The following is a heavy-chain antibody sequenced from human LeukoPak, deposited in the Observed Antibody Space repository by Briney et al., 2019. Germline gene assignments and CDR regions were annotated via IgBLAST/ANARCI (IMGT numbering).Heavy chain of an antibody. J-gene: IGHJ4*02. V-gene: IGHV3-30*18. CDR3: ANGLYCSGGSCPMTYPFDY. CDR2: ISYDGSNI. Sequence: GGSLRLSCAASGFTFSSYGMHWVRQAPGKGLEWVAIISYDGSNIYYADSVKGRFTISRDNSKNTLYLQMNSLRAEDTAVYHCANGLYCSGGSCPMTYPFDYWGQGTLVTVSS. CDR1: GFTFSSYG. D-gene: IGHD2-15*01.